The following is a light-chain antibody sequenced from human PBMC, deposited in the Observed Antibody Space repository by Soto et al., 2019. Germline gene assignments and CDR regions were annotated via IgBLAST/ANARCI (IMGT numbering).Light chain of an antibody. Sequence: QSVLTQPPSVSAAPGQKVTISCSGSSSNIGNNYVSWYQQLPGTAPKLLIYDNNKRPSGIPDRFSGSKSGTSATLGITGLQTGDEADYYCGTWDSSPSAGLYVFGNGTKVTVL. J-gene: IGLJ1*01. CDR3: GTWDSSPSAGLYV. CDR1: SSNIGNNY. V-gene: IGLV1-51*01. CDR2: DNN.